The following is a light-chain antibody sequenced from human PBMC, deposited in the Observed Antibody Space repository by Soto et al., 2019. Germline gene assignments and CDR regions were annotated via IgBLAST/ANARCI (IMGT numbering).Light chain of an antibody. CDR1: QSVSSNF. Sequence: EIVLTQSPGTLSLSPGERATLSCKASQSVSSNFLAWYQRKPGQAPRLLIYGASYRATDIPYRFSGSASGTDFTLTITRLEPEDFALYYCQQYGTSPPTFGQGTKVEI. J-gene: IGKJ1*01. CDR2: GAS. V-gene: IGKV3-20*01. CDR3: QQYGTSPPT.